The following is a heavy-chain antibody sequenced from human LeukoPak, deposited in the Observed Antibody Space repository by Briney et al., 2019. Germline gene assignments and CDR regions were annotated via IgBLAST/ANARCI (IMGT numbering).Heavy chain of an antibody. J-gene: IGHJ6*02. CDR2: ISWNSGSI. CDR3: AKARVVSADYYYYGMDV. V-gene: IGHV3-9*01. D-gene: IGHD2-21*01. CDR1: GFTFDDYA. Sequence: GGSLRLSCAASGFTFDDYAMHWVRQAPGKGLEWVSGISWNSGSIGYADSVKGRFTISRDNAKNSRYLQMNSLRAGDTALYYCAKARVVSADYYYYGMDVWGQGTTVTVSS.